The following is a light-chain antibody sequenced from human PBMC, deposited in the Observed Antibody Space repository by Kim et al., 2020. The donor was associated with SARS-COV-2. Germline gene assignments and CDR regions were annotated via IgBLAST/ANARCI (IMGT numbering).Light chain of an antibody. CDR2: LAS. Sequence: SASVGDRVTSNCRASENIGTWLAWYQQKPGRAPSLLSYLASTLESGVPSRFSGTGSGTEFSLSITSLQPDDFATYYCQHYSRFPYTFGQGTKLEI. CDR1: ENIGTW. J-gene: IGKJ2*01. V-gene: IGKV1-5*03. CDR3: QHYSRFPYT.